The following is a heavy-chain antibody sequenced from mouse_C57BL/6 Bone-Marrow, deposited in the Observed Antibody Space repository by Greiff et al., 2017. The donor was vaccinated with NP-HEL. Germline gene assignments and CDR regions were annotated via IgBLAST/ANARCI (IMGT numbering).Heavy chain of an antibody. CDR2: INPNNGGT. CDR1: GYTFTDYY. D-gene: IGHD1-3*01. CDR3: ARSGLRYFDV. J-gene: IGHJ1*03. Sequence: EVQLQQSGPELVKPGASVKISCKASGYTFTDYYMNWVEQSHGKSLEWIGDINPNNGGTSYNQKFKGKATLTVDKSSSTAYMELRSLTSEDSAVYYGARSGLRYFDVWGTGTTVTVSS. V-gene: IGHV1-26*01.